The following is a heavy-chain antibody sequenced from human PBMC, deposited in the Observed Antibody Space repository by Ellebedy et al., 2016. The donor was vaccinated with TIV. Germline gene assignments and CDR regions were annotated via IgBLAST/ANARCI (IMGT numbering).Heavy chain of an antibody. J-gene: IGHJ4*02. V-gene: IGHV3-33*06. CDR2: IWYDGSNK. D-gene: IGHD3-16*02. Sequence: PGGSLRLSCAASGFTFSSYGMHWVRQAPGKGLEWVAVIWYDGSNKYYADSVKGRFTISRDNSKNTLYLQMNSLRAEDTAVYYCAKGGYGGVIVIDYWGQGTLVTVSS. CDR1: GFTFSSYG. CDR3: AKGGYGGVIVIDY.